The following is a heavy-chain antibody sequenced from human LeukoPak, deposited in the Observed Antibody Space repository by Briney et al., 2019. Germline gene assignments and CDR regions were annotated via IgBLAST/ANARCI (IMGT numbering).Heavy chain of an antibody. Sequence: GGSLRLSCAASGFTFDDYAIHWVRQAPGKGLEWVSGISWNSGSIGYADSVKGRFTISRDNAKNSLYLQMNSLRAEDTAVYYCARPRYSSSPTTVHLQLYYFDYWGQGTLVTVSS. CDR2: ISWNSGSI. V-gene: IGHV3-9*01. J-gene: IGHJ4*02. CDR3: ARPRYSSSPTTVHLQLYYFDY. D-gene: IGHD6-6*01. CDR1: GFTFDDYA.